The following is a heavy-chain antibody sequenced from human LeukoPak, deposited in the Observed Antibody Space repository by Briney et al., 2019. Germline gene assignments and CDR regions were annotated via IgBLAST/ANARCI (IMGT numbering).Heavy chain of an antibody. Sequence: SETLSLTCTASGGSISISSYYWGWMRQPPGKSLEWIGSIYYSGSTYYNPSLKSRVAVSVDTSKNQFSLRLSSVTAADTAVYYCARGYGSGSYYFWGQGTLVTVSS. CDR3: ARGYGSGSYYF. V-gene: IGHV4-39*01. CDR1: GGSISISSYY. J-gene: IGHJ4*02. CDR2: IYYSGST. D-gene: IGHD3-10*01.